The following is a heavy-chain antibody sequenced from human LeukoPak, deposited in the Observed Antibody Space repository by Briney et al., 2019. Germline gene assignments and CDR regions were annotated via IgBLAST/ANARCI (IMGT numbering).Heavy chain of an antibody. J-gene: IGHJ3*02. CDR3: ARGTWDGDRTFDI. V-gene: IGHV3-48*02. Sequence: GGSLRLSYAASGFTFSSYSMNWVRQAPGKGLERISYISGSSSIIYYTPSVKGRFTISRDNGKSSLYLQMNSLRDDDTAVYFCARGTWDGDRTFDIWGQGAMVTVSS. CDR2: ISGSSSII. CDR1: GFTFSSYS. D-gene: IGHD5-24*01.